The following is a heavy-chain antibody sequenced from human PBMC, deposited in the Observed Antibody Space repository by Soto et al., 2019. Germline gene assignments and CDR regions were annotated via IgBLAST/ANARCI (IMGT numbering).Heavy chain of an antibody. V-gene: IGHV4-31*03. D-gene: IGHD3-16*01. J-gene: IGHJ6*02. CDR1: GGSISSGGYY. Sequence: SETLSLTCTVSGGSISSGGYYWSWIRQHPGKGLEWIGYIYYSGSTYYNPSLKSRVTISVDTSKNQFSLKLSSVTAADTAVYYCARDRKLGNGYDPRPGNYYYDMDVWGQGTTVTVSS. CDR2: IYYSGST. CDR3: ARDRKLGNGYDPRPGNYYYDMDV.